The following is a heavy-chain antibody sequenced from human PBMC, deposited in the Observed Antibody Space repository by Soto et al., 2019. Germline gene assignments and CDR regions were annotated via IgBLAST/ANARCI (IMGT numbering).Heavy chain of an antibody. CDR2: ISYDGSNK. D-gene: IGHD5-12*01. V-gene: IGHV3-30*18. Sequence: GGSLRLSCAASGFTFSHYGMEWVRQAPGKGLEWVALISYDGSNKYYAESVKARFTTSRDNSKNTLYLQVNSLRAEDTAMYYCAKDREEMARSWPGYWGQGTLVTVSS. CDR1: GFTFSHYG. CDR3: AKDREEMARSWPGY. J-gene: IGHJ4*02.